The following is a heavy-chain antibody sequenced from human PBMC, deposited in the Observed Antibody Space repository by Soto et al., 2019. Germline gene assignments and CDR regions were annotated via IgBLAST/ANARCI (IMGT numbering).Heavy chain of an antibody. Sequence: QGQLVQSGAEVKKPGASVKVSCKASGYTFTMYGITWVRQAPGQGLEWMGWSSAYNGKTDYAEKFPGRVAMTTDSSTNTAYMELRSLRSDDTAVYYCARLHRYGDHPPDYWGQGTPVIVSS. CDR1: GYTFTMYG. D-gene: IGHD4-17*01. V-gene: IGHV1-18*01. CDR2: SSAYNGKT. J-gene: IGHJ4*02. CDR3: ARLHRYGDHPPDY.